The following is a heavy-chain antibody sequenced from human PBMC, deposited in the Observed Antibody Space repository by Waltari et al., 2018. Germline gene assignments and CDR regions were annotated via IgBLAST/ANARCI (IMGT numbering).Heavy chain of an antibody. J-gene: IGHJ6*02. D-gene: IGHD3-22*01. CDR3: ARDYCDRTNCHGMDV. CDR1: EFTFSSYA. V-gene: IGHV3-30*04. CDR2: ISYNARNI. Sequence: QVQLVEPGGGVVQPGRSLRLSCAASEFTFSSYAMHWVRQAPGKGLEWVAVISYNARNIYYVDSVKGRFTISRDNSKKTLFLQMNSLRAEDTAVYYCARDYCDRTNCHGMDVWGQGTAVTVSS.